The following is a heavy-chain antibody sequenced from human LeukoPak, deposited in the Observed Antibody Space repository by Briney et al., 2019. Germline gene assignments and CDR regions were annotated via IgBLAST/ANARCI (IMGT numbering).Heavy chain of an antibody. CDR1: GGPMSGSNYY. CDR3: ARHQCSGTRCYNFYFYAMDV. J-gene: IGHJ6*02. CDR2: IYYSWST. Sequence: SETLSLTCSVSGGPMSGSNYYWGWIRQPPGKGLEWIGTIYYSWSTHYNPSLKSRVTISVDTSKNQFSLKLSSVTAADTAVYYCARHQCSGTRCYNFYFYAMDVWGQGTTVTVSS. V-gene: IGHV4-39*01. D-gene: IGHD2-2*02.